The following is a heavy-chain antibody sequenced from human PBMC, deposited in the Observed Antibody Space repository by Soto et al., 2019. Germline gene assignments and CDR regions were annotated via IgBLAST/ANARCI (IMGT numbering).Heavy chain of an antibody. CDR3: TRYYYESSGYYVY. D-gene: IGHD3-22*01. CDR2: IRSEANGGTT. J-gene: IGHJ4*02. Sequence: AGGSLGLSCAASGFTLGSYALSWVRRDTGKGLEWVGVIRSEANGGTTDYAASVKGRITISRDDSKSIAYMEINSLQTEDTAVYYCTRYYYESSGYYVYWGQGALVTVSS. CDR1: GFTLGSYA. V-gene: IGHV3-49*04.